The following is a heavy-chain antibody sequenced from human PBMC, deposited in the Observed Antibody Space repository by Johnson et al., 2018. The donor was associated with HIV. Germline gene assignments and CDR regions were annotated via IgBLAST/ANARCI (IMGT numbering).Heavy chain of an antibody. Sequence: VQLVESGGGLVQPGGSLRLSCAASGFTFSSYAMHWVRQAPGKGLEWVANIKQDGSEKYYVDSVKGRFTISRDNSKNTLYLQMNSLRAEDTAVYYCAKALGVYGAYVLDAFDIWGQGTMVTVSS. CDR1: GFTFSSYA. J-gene: IGHJ3*02. V-gene: IGHV3-7*02. CDR2: IKQDGSEK. D-gene: IGHD4-17*01. CDR3: AKALGVYGAYVLDAFDI.